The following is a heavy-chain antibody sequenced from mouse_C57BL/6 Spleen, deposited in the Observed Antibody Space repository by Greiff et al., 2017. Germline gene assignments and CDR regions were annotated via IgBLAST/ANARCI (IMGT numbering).Heavy chain of an antibody. D-gene: IGHD2-3*01. CDR2: IHPNSGST. CDR3: AREEDDGYYGGWFAY. Sequence: QVQLQQPGAELVKPGASVKLSCKASGYTFTSYWMHWVKQRPGQGLEWIGMIHPNSGSTNYNEKFKSKATLTVDKSSSTAYMQLSSLTSEDSAVYYCAREEDDGYYGGWFAYWGQGTLVTVSA. J-gene: IGHJ3*01. V-gene: IGHV1-64*01. CDR1: GYTFTSYW.